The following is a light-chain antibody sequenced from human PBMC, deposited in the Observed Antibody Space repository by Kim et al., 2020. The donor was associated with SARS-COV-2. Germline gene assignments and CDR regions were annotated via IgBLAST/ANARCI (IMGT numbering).Light chain of an antibody. V-gene: IGKV3-20*01. CDR1: QSVSYTY. J-gene: IGKJ1*01. Sequence: SPGERATLSCRASQSVSYTYLAWYQQRPGQAPRLLIYGASNRATGIPDRFSGSGSGTDFTLTITRLEPEDFAVYYCQQYQSSSWTFGQGTKVDIK. CDR3: QQYQSSSWT. CDR2: GAS.